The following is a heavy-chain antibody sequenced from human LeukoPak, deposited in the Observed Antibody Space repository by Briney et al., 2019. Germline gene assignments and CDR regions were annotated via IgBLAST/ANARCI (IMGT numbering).Heavy chain of an antibody. J-gene: IGHJ5*02. CDR2: ISYDGSNK. CDR1: GFTFSSYV. CDR3: ARDLPWFDP. V-gene: IGHV3-30-3*01. Sequence: GGSLRLSCAASGFTFSSYVMHGVRQAPGKGLEWVAVISYDGSNKYYADSVKGRFTISRGNSKNTLYLQMNSLRAEDTAVYYCARDLPWFDPWGQGTLVTVSS.